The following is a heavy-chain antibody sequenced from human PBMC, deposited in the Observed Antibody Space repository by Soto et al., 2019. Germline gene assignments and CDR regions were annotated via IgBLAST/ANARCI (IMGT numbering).Heavy chain of an antibody. Sequence: PGDSLKISCMGSGYSFTSYWISWVRQIPGKGMEWRARIDPSDSYTNYSPSLQGHVTISADKSISTAYLQWSSLKASDTAMYYSARQEYSYGPNYDYYGMDVWGQGTTVTVSS. CDR3: ARQEYSYGPNYDYYGMDV. CDR2: IDPSDSYT. D-gene: IGHD5-18*01. J-gene: IGHJ6*02. V-gene: IGHV5-10-1*01. CDR1: GYSFTSYW.